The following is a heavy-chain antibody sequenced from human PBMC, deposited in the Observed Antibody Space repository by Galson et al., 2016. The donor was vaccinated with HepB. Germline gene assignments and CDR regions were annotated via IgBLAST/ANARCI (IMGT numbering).Heavy chain of an antibody. D-gene: IGHD6-6*01. CDR1: GSTFSSYW. CDR3: ARDLSSSSTRGWFDP. Sequence: SLRLSCAASGSTFSSYWMSWVRQAPGKGLEWVANIKQDGSEKYYVDSVKGRFTISRDNAKNSLYLQMNSLRAEDTAVYYCARDLSSSSTRGWFDPWGQGTLVTVSS. J-gene: IGHJ5*02. CDR2: IKQDGSEK. V-gene: IGHV3-7*03.